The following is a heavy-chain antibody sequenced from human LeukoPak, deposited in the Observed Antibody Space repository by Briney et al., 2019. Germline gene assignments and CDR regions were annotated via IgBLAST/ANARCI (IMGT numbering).Heavy chain of an antibody. CDR2: IHTSGRN. Sequence: SETLSLTCTVSGVSIKNYYWNWIRQPAGKGLEWIVFIHTSGRNNYNPYLKSRLTMSVDTSKNQFSLRLTSVTAADRAVYYCARDGGSGWYDSWGQGILVTVSS. D-gene: IGHD6-19*01. CDR3: ARDGGSGWYDS. V-gene: IGHV4-4*07. CDR1: GVSIKNYY. J-gene: IGHJ5*01.